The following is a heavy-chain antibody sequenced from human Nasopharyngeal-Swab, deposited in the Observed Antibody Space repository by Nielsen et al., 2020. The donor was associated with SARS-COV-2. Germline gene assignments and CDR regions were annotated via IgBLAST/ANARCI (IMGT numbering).Heavy chain of an antibody. CDR2: ISTSSTNL. D-gene: IGHD4-17*01. J-gene: IGHJ4*02. Sequence: WIRQPPGKGLEWVSSISTSSTNLYYADSVKGRITISRDNARNSLYLQMNSLRVEDTAVYYCARGPAGSYGDFDYWGQGILVTVSS. V-gene: IGHV3-21*01. CDR3: ARGPAGSYGDFDY.